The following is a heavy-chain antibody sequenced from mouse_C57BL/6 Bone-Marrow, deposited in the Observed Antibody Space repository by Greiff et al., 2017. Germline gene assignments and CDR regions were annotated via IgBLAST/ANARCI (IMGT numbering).Heavy chain of an antibody. J-gene: IGHJ3*01. CDR1: GFNIKDYY. D-gene: IGHD2-1*01. CDR3: APHLLGAY. V-gene: IGHV14-2*01. CDR2: IDPEDGET. Sequence: VQLQQSGAELVKPGASVKLSCTASGFNIKDYYMHWVKQRTEQGLEWIGRIDPEDGETKSAPNFQGKATITADTTSNTAYLQLSSLTSEDTAVYYCAPHLLGAYWGQGTLVTGSA.